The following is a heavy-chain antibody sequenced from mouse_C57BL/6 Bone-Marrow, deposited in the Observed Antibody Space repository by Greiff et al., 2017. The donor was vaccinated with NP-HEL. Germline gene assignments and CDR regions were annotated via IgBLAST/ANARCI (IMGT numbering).Heavy chain of an antibody. D-gene: IGHD3-2*02. V-gene: IGHV1-42*01. J-gene: IGHJ3*01. CDR2: INPSTGGT. CDR1: GYSFTGYY. CDR3: ARERGTAQVWAY. Sequence: VQLQQSGPELVKPGASVKISCKASGYSFTGYYMNWVKQSPEKSLEWIGEINPSTGGTTYNQKFKAKATLTVDKSSSTAYMQLKSLTSEDSAVYYCARERGTAQVWAYWGQGTLVTVSA.